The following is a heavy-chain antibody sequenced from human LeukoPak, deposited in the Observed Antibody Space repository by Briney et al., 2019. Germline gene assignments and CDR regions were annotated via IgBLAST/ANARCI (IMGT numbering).Heavy chain of an antibody. J-gene: IGHJ4*02. Sequence: SETLPLTCTVSGGSISSSSYYWGWIRQPPGKGLEWIGSIYYSGSTYYNPSLKSRVTISVDTSKNQFSLKLSSVTAADTAVYYCAREAKGPAYYYGSGSYYKSDDYWGQGTLVTVSS. D-gene: IGHD3-10*01. CDR3: AREAKGPAYYYGSGSYYKSDDY. CDR1: GGSISSSSYY. CDR2: IYYSGST. V-gene: IGHV4-39*02.